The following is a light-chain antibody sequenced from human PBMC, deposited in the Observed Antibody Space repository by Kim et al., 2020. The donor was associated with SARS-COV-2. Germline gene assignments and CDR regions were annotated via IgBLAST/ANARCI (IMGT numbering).Light chain of an antibody. V-gene: IGLV1-51*01. J-gene: IGLJ3*02. CDR1: SSNIGTNY. CDR3: GTWDGRRSAWV. CDR2: DDY. Sequence: QSVLTQPPSMSAAPGQKVTISCSGSSSNIGTNYMSWYQQVPGTAPKLLIYDDYKRPSGIPYRFSGSKSGTSATLGITGLQTGDEADYYCGTWDGRRSAWVFGGGTQLTVL.